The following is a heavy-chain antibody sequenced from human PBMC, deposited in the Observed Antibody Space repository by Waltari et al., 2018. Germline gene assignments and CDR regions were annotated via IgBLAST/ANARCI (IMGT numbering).Heavy chain of an antibody. Sequence: EVQLLESGGGLVQPGGSLSFSCVASGFTFRTYSMSWVRQVPGEGLEWVSSISGSGTGTYYADSVKGRFTISRDNSKNTLSLQMNSLRAEDTALYYCATFKGDYWGQGTLVTVSS. CDR3: ATFKGDY. V-gene: IGHV3-23*01. D-gene: IGHD3-16*01. J-gene: IGHJ4*02. CDR2: ISGSGTGT. CDR1: GFTFRTYS.